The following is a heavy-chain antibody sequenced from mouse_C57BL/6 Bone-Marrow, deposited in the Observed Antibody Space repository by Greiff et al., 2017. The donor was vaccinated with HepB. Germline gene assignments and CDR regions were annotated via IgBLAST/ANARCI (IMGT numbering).Heavy chain of an antibody. CDR3: ARDRGRGFAY. J-gene: IGHJ3*01. D-gene: IGHD3-3*01. Sequence: EVMLVESGGGLVKPGGSLKLSCAASGFTFSSYAMSWVRQTPEKRLEWVATICDGGSYTYYPDNVKGRFTISRDNAKNNLYLQMSHLKSEDTAMYYCARDRGRGFAYWGQGTLVTVSA. V-gene: IGHV5-4*01. CDR1: GFTFSSYA. CDR2: ICDGGSYT.